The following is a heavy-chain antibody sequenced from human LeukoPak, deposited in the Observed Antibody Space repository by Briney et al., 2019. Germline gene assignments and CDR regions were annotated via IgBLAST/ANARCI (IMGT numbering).Heavy chain of an antibody. V-gene: IGHV1-2*06. J-gene: IGHJ4*02. D-gene: IGHD1-26*01. CDR1: GYTFTGYY. CDR2: INPNSGGT. Sequence: ASVRVSCKASGYTFTGYYMHWVRQAPGQGLEWMGRINPNSGGTNYAQKFQGRVTMTRDTSISTAYMELSRLGSDDTAVYYCARPTHNGSYPFDYWGQGTLVTVSS. CDR3: ARPTHNGSYPFDY.